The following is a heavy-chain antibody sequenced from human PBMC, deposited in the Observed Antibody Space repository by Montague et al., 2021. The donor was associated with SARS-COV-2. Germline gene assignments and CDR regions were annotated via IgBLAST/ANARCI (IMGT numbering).Heavy chain of an antibody. V-gene: IGHV4-59*08. CDR1: GVSVTDYY. CDR3: VRHPHYDGLNGPPDF. CDR2: VLYNNGT. Sequence: SETLSLTCTVSGVSVTDYYWSWIRQPPGTGLELVGVVLYNNGTNSNPSLTSRVAISAYTSKNQFSLRLTSVTAADTAVYYCVRHPHYDGLNGPPDFWGQGTLVTVSS. D-gene: IGHD3-9*01. J-gene: IGHJ4*02.